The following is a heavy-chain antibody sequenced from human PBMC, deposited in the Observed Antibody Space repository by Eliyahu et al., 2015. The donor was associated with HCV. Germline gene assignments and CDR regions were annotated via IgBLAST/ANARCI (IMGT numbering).Heavy chain of an antibody. J-gene: IGHJ4*02. Sequence: QVQLVQSGAEVKRPGASVKVSCKASGYNFPTHYIHWMXQAPGQGLEWMGIINPSSGTXFYAQKFQGRVIITKDTSTGSVFMELTSLTSEDTAKYYCARVHFPNTQTSDRYDVLTGYVHPYCDYWGQGTLVTVSS. CDR1: GYNFPTHY. CDR3: ARVHFPNTQTSDRYDVLTGYVHPYCDY. CDR2: INPSSGTX. D-gene: IGHD3-9*01. V-gene: IGHV1-46*01.